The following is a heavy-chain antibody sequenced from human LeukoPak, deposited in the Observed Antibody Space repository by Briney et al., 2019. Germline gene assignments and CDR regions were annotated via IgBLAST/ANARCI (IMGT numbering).Heavy chain of an antibody. CDR3: AKGSMGVLDIVVVVAATPKAIDY. D-gene: IGHD2-15*01. CDR2: ISGSGGST. Sequence: GGSLRLSCAASGFTFSSYAMSWVRQAPGKGLEWVSAISGSGGSTYYADSVKGRFTISRDNSKNTLYLQMNSLRAEDTAVYYCAKGSMGVLDIVVVVAATPKAIDYWGQGTLVTVSS. J-gene: IGHJ4*02. CDR1: GFTFSSYA. V-gene: IGHV3-23*01.